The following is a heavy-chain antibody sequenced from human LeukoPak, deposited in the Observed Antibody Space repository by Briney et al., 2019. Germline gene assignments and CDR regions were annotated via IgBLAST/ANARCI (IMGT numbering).Heavy chain of an antibody. J-gene: IGHJ1*01. CDR1: GFTFSSYA. V-gene: IGHV3-64D*06. CDR3: EKAGDYVGNSGYFHH. D-gene: IGHD4-23*01. CDR2: ISSDGGST. Sequence: GGSLRLSCSASGFTFSSYAMHWVRQAPGKGLEYVAAISSDGGSTYYADSVKGRFTLSRDNSKNTLYLQMSSLRAEDTAVYYCEKAGDYVGNSGYFHHWGQGTLVTVSS.